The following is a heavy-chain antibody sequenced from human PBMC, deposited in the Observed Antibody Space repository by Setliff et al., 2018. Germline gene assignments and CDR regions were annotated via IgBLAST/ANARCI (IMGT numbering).Heavy chain of an antibody. J-gene: IGHJ4*02. V-gene: IGHV4-38-2*02. D-gene: IGHD2-21*02. CDR1: GYSISSGYI. Sequence: SETLSLTCTVSGYSISSGYIWGWIRQPPGKGLEWVGNIGHTGSINYNPSLKSRLTISRDTSKNQVSLKLNSVTATDTAVYYRARDLGHGGDSDYWGQGILVTVSS. CDR2: IGHTGSI. CDR3: ARDLGHGGDSDY.